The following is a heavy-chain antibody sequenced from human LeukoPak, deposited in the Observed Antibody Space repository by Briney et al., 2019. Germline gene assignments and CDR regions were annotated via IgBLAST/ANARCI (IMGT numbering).Heavy chain of an antibody. V-gene: IGHV4-39*01. Sequence: PSETLSLTCSVSGDSITTTTYYWDWIRQATGKGLEWIGSIYYSGSTYYNPSLKSRVTISVDTSKNQFSLKLSSVTATDTAVYHCARQFSYASGRGYMDVWGQGTTVTVSS. CDR2: IYYSGST. CDR3: ARQFSYASGRGYMDV. CDR1: GDSITTTTYY. J-gene: IGHJ6*02. D-gene: IGHD3-10*01.